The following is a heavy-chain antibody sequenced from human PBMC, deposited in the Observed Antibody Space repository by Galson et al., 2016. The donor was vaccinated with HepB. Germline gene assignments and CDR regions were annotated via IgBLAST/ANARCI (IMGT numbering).Heavy chain of an antibody. V-gene: IGHV4-39*01. CDR1: GDSISSVSHH. J-gene: IGHJ4*02. D-gene: IGHD6-13*01. Sequence: ETLSLTCSVSGDSISSVSHHWGWFRQSPGMGLEYLGSIHQSGTSYYNPSLASRVTVSADPSRNQFLRRLTSVTAADTAVYYCVRLGKAEAVANRRGSLYWGQGALVTVSS. CDR2: IHQSGTS. CDR3: VRLGKAEAVANRRGSLY.